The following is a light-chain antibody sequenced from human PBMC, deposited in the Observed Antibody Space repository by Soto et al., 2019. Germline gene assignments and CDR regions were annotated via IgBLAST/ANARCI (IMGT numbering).Light chain of an antibody. CDR3: SSYTRSSSVV. V-gene: IGLV2-14*01. CDR1: SSDVAGYKF. Sequence: QSALTQPASLSGSPGQTITISCTGTSSDVAGYKFVSWYQDHPGKAPKLIIYEVSNRLSGVSNRFSGSKSGNTAALTISGLQAEDEADYYCSSYTRSSSVVFGGGTKVTVL. CDR2: EVS. J-gene: IGLJ2*01.